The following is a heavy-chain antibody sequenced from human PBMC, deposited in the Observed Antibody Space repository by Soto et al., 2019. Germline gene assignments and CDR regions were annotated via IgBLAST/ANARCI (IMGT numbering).Heavy chain of an antibody. CDR3: ARVILGPTGPWFDP. J-gene: IGHJ5*02. Sequence: HSETLSLTCAVSGGSISSGGYSWSWIRQPPGKGLEWIGYIYHSGSTYYNPSLKSRVTISVDRSKNQFSLKLSSVTAADTAVYYCARVILGPTGPWFDPWGQGTLVTVSS. CDR2: IYHSGST. CDR1: GGSISSGGYS. V-gene: IGHV4-30-2*01.